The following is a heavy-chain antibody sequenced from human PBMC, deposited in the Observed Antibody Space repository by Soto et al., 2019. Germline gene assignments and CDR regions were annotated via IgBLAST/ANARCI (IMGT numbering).Heavy chain of an antibody. Sequence: PGGSLRLSCAASGFTFSSYDMHWVRQATGKGLEWVSAIGTAGDTYYPGSVKGRFTISRENAKNSLYLQMNSLRAEDTAVYYCARAFTYDSSGSPPAYWGQGTLVTVSS. CDR3: ARAFTYDSSGSPPAY. J-gene: IGHJ4*02. CDR2: IGTAGDT. D-gene: IGHD3-22*01. V-gene: IGHV3-13*01. CDR1: GFTFSSYD.